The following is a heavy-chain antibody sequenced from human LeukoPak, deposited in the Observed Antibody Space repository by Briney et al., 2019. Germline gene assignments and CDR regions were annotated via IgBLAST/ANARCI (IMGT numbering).Heavy chain of an antibody. J-gene: IGHJ1*01. CDR3: ARDTDFLPEYFQH. D-gene: IGHD3/OR15-3a*01. CDR1: GFTLSDYY. V-gene: IGHV3-11*04. Sequence: KDGGSLRLSCAASGFTLSDYYMSWIRQAPGKGLEWVSYISSSGSTIYYADSVKGRFTISRDNAKNSLYLQMNSLRAEDTAVYYCARDTDFLPEYFQHWGQGTLVTVSS. CDR2: ISSSGSTI.